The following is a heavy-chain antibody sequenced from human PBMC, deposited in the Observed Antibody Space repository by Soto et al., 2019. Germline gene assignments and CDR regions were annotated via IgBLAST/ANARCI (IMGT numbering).Heavy chain of an antibody. CDR3: ARGRRYSSGQYNWFDP. CDR1: GGSFSGYY. Sequence: SETLCLTCAVYGGSFSGYYWSWIRQPPGKGLEWIGEINHSGSTNYNPSLKSRVTISVDTSKNQFSLKLSSVTAADTAVYYCARGRRYSSGQYNWFDPWGQGTLVTVSS. D-gene: IGHD6-19*01. V-gene: IGHV4-34*01. CDR2: INHSGST. J-gene: IGHJ5*02.